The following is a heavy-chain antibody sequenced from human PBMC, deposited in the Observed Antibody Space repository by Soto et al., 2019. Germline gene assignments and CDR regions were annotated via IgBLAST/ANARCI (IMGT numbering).Heavy chain of an antibody. CDR1: GGSFSGYY. CDR2: INHSGST. CDR3: ARTATVTTSYHYYCMDV. V-gene: IGHV4-34*01. Sequence: SETLSLTCAVYGGSFSGYYWSWIRQPPGKGLEWIGEINHSGSTNYNPSLKIRVTISVDTSKNQFSLKLSSVTAADTSVYYWARTATVTTSYHYYCMDVWGQGTTVTVSS. D-gene: IGHD4-17*01. J-gene: IGHJ6*02.